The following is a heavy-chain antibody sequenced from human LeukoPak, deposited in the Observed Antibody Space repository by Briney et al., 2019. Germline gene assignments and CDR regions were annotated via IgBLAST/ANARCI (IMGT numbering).Heavy chain of an antibody. Sequence: EASVKVSCKASGGTFSSYAISWVRQAPGQGLEWMGGIIPIFGTANYAQKFQGRVTITTDESTSTAYMELSSLRSGDTAVYYCARVPGSSHWYFDLWGRGTLVTASS. CDR1: GGTFSSYA. J-gene: IGHJ2*01. D-gene: IGHD1-26*01. V-gene: IGHV1-69*05. CDR2: IIPIFGTA. CDR3: ARVPGSSHWYFDL.